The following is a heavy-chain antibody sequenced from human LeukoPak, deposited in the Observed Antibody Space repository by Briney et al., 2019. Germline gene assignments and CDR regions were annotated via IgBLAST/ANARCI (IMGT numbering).Heavy chain of an antibody. J-gene: IGHJ5*02. CDR1: GGSISSSSYY. Sequence: SETLSLTCTVSGGSISSSSYYWGWIRQPPGKGLEWIGSIYYSGSTYYNPSLKSRVTISVDTSKNQFSLKLSSVPAADTAVYYCARLHYDSSGNWFDPWGQGTLVTVSS. CDR2: IYYSGST. D-gene: IGHD3-22*01. CDR3: ARLHYDSSGNWFDP. V-gene: IGHV4-39*01.